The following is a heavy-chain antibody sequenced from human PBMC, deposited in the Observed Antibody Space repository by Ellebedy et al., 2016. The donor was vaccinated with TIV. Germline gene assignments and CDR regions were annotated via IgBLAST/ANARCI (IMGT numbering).Heavy chain of an antibody. V-gene: IGHV3-21*01. Sequence: GESLKISCAASGFTVSSNYMNWVRQAPGKGLEWVSSISRSSIYINYADSVKGRFTISRDNAKNTLYLQMNSLRAEDTAVYYCARDPGYYGMDVWGQGTTVTVSS. CDR3: ARDPGYYGMDV. CDR1: GFTVSSNY. CDR2: ISRSSIYI. J-gene: IGHJ6*02.